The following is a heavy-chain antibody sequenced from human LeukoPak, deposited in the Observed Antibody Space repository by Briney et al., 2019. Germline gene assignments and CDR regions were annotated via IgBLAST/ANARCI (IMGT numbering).Heavy chain of an antibody. Sequence: GASVKVSCKASGYTFTSYAMHWVRQAPGQRLEWMGWINAGNGNTKYSQEFQGRVTITRDTSASTAYMELSSLRSEDMAVYYCARDHRGYSGYDSVYGDYASDYWGQGTLVTVSS. D-gene: IGHD5-12*01. CDR1: GYTFTSYA. CDR3: ARDHRGYSGYDSVYGDYASDY. V-gene: IGHV1-3*03. CDR2: INAGNGNT. J-gene: IGHJ4*02.